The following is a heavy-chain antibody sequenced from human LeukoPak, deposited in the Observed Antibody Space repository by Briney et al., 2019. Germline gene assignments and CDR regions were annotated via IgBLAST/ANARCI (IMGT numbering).Heavy chain of an antibody. CDR1: GFTFSTYA. V-gene: IGHV3-30-3*01. J-gene: IGHJ6*03. CDR2: ISYDGSNI. Sequence: GGSLRLSCAAAGFTFSTYAMHWVRQAPGTGLEWVAVISYDGSNIYYADSVKGRFTISRDNAKNSLYLQMNSLRAEDTAVYYCARDGTYYYDSSGYTYYYYYMDVWGKGTTVTVSS. D-gene: IGHD3-22*01. CDR3: ARDGTYYYDSSGYTYYYYYMDV.